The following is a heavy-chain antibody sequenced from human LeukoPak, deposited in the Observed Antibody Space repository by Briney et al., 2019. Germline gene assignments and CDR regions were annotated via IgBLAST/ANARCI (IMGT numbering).Heavy chain of an antibody. V-gene: IGHV4-61*01. CDR1: GVSVSSGSSY. J-gene: IGHJ4*02. D-gene: IGHD3-10*01. Sequence: SETLSLTCTVSGVSVSSGSSYWSWVRQPPGKGLEWIGYMYYTGSTNYNPSLKSRVTISINTSTNRFSLKLSSVTAADRAVYYCARLRFGDYPYYFDYWGQGTLVTVSS. CDR3: ARLRFGDYPYYFDY. CDR2: MYYTGST.